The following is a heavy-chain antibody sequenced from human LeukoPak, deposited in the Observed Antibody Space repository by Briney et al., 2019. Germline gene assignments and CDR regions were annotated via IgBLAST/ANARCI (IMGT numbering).Heavy chain of an antibody. D-gene: IGHD6-13*01. J-gene: IGHJ4*02. V-gene: IGHV1-46*01. Sequence: ASVKVSCKASGYTFTSYDINWVRQAPGQGLEWMGIINPSGGSTSYAQKFQGRVTMTRDTSTSTVYMELSSLRSEDTAVYYCARGSGRAAAGDYFDYWGQGTLVTVSS. CDR2: INPSGGST. CDR1: GYTFTSYD. CDR3: ARGSGRAAAGDYFDY.